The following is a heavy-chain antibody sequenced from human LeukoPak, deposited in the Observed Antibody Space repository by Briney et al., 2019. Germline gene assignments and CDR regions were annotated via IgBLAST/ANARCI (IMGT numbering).Heavy chain of an antibody. CDR1: GYTFTGYH. Sequence: ASVKVSCKASGYTFTGYHIHWVRQAPGQGLEWMGIINPSGGSTSYAQKFQGRVTMTRDTSTSTVYMELSSLRSEDTAVYYCARGPNGSGSYYFLFDYWGQGTLVTVSS. D-gene: IGHD3-10*01. CDR3: ARGPNGSGSYYFLFDY. V-gene: IGHV1-46*01. CDR2: INPSGGST. J-gene: IGHJ4*02.